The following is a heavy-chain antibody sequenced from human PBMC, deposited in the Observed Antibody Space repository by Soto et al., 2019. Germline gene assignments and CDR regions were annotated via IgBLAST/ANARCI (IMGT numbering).Heavy chain of an antibody. V-gene: IGHV4-59*01. Sequence: SETLSLTCTVSGGSISSYYWSWIRQPPGKGLEWIGYIYYSGSTNYNPSLKSRVTISVDTSKNQFSLKLSSVTAADTAVYYCARTRDCSSTSCYPDYYYYYMDVWGKGTTVTVSS. CDR1: GGSISSYY. CDR2: IYYSGST. CDR3: ARTRDCSSTSCYPDYYYYYMDV. J-gene: IGHJ6*03. D-gene: IGHD2-2*01.